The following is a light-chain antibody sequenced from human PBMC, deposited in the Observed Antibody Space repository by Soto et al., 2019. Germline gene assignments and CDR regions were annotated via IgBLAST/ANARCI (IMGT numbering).Light chain of an antibody. V-gene: IGLV1-44*01. CDR1: SSNIGSNT. CDR3: APWDDSLNGWV. Sequence: QAVVTQPPSASGTPGQRVTISCSGSSSNIGSNTVNWYQQLPGTAPKLLIYSDNQRPSGVPDRFSGSKSGTSASLAISGLQSEDEADYYCAPWDDSLNGWVFGGGTQLTVL. J-gene: IGLJ3*02. CDR2: SDN.